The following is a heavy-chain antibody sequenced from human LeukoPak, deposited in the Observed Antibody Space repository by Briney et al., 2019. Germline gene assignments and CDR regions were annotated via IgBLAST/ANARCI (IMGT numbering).Heavy chain of an antibody. CDR2: FYLGGYT. CDR3: ARETPNGYRDY. D-gene: IGHD3-16*02. Sequence: PSETLSLTCAVSGGSINNNDWWSWVRQPPRKGLEWIGEFYLGGYTNYNPSLKSRVSISVDTSKNQFSLKLSSVTAADTAVYYCARETPNGYRDYWGQGTLVTVSS. J-gene: IGHJ4*02. CDR1: GGSINNNDW. V-gene: IGHV4-4*02.